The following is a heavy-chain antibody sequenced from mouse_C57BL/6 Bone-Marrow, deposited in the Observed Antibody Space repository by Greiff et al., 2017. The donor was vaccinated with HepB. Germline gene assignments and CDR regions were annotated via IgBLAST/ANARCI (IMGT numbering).Heavy chain of an antibody. CDR3: ARMYEYDPSWFAY. V-gene: IGHV5-17*01. J-gene: IGHJ3*01. CDR1: GFTFSDYG. CDR2: ISSGSSTI. Sequence: DVHLVESGGGLVKPGGSLKLSCAASGFTFSDYGMHWVRQAPEKGLEWVAYISSGSSTIYYADTVKGRFTISRDNAKNTLFLQMTSLRSEDTAMYYCARMYEYDPSWFAYWGQGTLVTVSA. D-gene: IGHD2-4*01.